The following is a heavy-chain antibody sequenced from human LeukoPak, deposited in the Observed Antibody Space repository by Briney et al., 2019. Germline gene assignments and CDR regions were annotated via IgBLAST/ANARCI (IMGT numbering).Heavy chain of an antibody. CDR2: INHSGST. J-gene: IGHJ4*02. D-gene: IGHD3-16*02. Sequence: SETLSLTCAVYGGSFSGYYWSWIRQPPGKGLEWIGEINHSGSTNYNPSLKSRVTISVDTSKNQFSLKLSSVTAADTAVYYCARVDLYDYVWGSFRIDYWGQGTLVTVSS. CDR3: ARVDLYDYVWGSFRIDY. CDR1: GGSFSGYY. V-gene: IGHV4-34*01.